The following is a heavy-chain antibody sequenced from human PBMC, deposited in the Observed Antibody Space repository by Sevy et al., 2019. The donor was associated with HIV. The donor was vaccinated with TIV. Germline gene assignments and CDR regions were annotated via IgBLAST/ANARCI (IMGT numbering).Heavy chain of an antibody. J-gene: IGHJ4*02. CDR3: ATDLVDYYDSSGYYWVATFDY. CDR1: GFTFSSYA. Sequence: GGSLRLSCAASGFTFSSYAMSWVRQAPGKGLEWVSAISGSGGSTYYAVSVKGRFTISRDNSKNTLYLQMNSLRAEDTAVYYCATDLVDYYDSSGYYWVATFDYWGQGTLATVSS. V-gene: IGHV3-23*01. CDR2: ISGSGGST. D-gene: IGHD3-22*01.